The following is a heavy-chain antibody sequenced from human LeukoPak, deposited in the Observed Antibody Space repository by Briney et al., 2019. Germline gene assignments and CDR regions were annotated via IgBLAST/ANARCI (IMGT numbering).Heavy chain of an antibody. J-gene: IGHJ4*02. CDR3: ATLKRVVQGVIIPPHFDY. CDR2: ISGSGGST. D-gene: IGHD3-10*01. V-gene: IGHV3-23*01. Sequence: PGGSLRLSCAASGFTFSSYAMSWVRQAPGKGLEWVSAISGSGGSTYYADSVKGRFTISRDNSKNTLYLQMNSLRAEDTAVYCCATLKRVVQGVIIPPHFDYWGQGTLVTVSS. CDR1: GFTFSSYA.